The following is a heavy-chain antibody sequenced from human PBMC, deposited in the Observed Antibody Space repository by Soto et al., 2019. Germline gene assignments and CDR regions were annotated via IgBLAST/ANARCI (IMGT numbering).Heavy chain of an antibody. V-gene: IGHV4-59*01. D-gene: IGHD6-13*01. J-gene: IGHJ5*02. Sequence: PSETLCLTCTVSGGSISSYYGSWIRQPPGKGLEWIGYIYYSGSTNYNPSLKSRVTISVDTSKNQFSLKLSSVTAADTAVYYCARDSSSCFKRIGWFDPWGQGTLVTVSS. CDR1: GGSISSYY. CDR3: ARDSSSCFKRIGWFDP. CDR2: IYYSGST.